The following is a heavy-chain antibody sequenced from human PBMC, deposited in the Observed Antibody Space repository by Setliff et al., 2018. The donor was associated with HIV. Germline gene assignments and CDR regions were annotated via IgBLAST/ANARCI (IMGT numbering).Heavy chain of an antibody. CDR2: ISPYNGHT. D-gene: IGHD5-18*01. CDR1: GFTFNHYG. CDR3: ARVPTGVVTGSHFDS. J-gene: IGHJ4*02. V-gene: IGHV1-18*01. Sequence: GASVKVSCKPSGFTFNHYGINWVRQAPGQGLQWMGWISPYNGHTSYSQSFQGRVTVSIDTSTSTAYMDLRNLRSEDTAVYYCARVPTGVVTGSHFDSWGQGTLVTVSS.